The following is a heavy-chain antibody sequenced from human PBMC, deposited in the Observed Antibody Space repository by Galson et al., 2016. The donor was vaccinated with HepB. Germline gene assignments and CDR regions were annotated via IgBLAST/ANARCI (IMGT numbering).Heavy chain of an antibody. CDR2: ISGDGSST. V-gene: IGHV3-74*01. J-gene: IGHJ5*02. Sequence: SLRPSCAASGFTFSSYWMHWVRQAPGEGLVWVSHISGDGSSTHYGDSVKGRFTVSRDNSKNTLYLQMNSLRAEDTAVYYCVRDKVTPGTNWFDPWGQGTLVTVSS. CDR3: VRDKVTPGTNWFDP. D-gene: IGHD4-11*01. CDR1: GFTFSSYW.